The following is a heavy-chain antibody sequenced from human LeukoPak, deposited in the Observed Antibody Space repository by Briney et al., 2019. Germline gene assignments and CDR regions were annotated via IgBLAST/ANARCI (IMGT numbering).Heavy chain of an antibody. CDR2: IRSKAYGGTT. CDR1: GFTFSNYA. CDR3: TATDYDFWSGYYSADYFDY. Sequence: GGSLRLSCAVSGFTFSNYAMNWVRQAPGKGLEWVGFIRSKAYGGTTEYAASVKGRFTISRDDSKSIAYLQMNSLKTEDTAVYYCTATDYDFWSGYYSADYFDYWGQGTLVTVSS. D-gene: IGHD3-3*01. V-gene: IGHV3-49*04. J-gene: IGHJ4*02.